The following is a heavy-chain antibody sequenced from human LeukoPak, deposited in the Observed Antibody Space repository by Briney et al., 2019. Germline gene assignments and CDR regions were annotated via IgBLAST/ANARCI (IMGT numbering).Heavy chain of an antibody. J-gene: IGHJ4*02. CDR3: ARPYGSGSYYNAFDY. CDR1: GGSISSHY. V-gene: IGHV4-59*08. D-gene: IGHD3-10*01. Sequence: SETLSLTCTVSGGSISSHYWSWIRQPPGKGLEWIGYIYYSGSTNYNPSLKSRVTISVDTSKNQFSLKLSSVTAADTAVYYCARPYGSGSYYNAFDYWGQGTLVTVSS. CDR2: IYYSGST.